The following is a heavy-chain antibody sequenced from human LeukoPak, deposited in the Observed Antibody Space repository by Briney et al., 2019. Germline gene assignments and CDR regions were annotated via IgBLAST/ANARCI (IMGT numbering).Heavy chain of an antibody. CDR1: GFTVSSNY. J-gene: IGHJ4*02. CDR2: IYSGGST. CDR3: ARGRWLQPHAFDY. Sequence: PGGSLRLSCAASGFTVSSNYMSWVRQAPGKGLEWVSVIYSGGSTYYADSVKGRFTISRDNSKNTLYLQMNSLRAEDTAVYYCARGRWLQPHAFDYWGQGTLVTVSS. D-gene: IGHD5-24*01. V-gene: IGHV3-53*01.